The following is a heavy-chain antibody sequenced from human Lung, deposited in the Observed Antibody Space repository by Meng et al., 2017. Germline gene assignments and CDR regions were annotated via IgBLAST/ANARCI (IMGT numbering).Heavy chain of an antibody. CDR2: MDHSGTT. CDR1: GGSFCDYY. D-gene: IGHD4-11*01. J-gene: IGHJ4*02. CDR3: AIGPTTKAHDFDY. Sequence: AGGLLKPSETRSLAFFVSGGSFCDYYWRWIGRPPRTGLEGIGEMDHSGTTNNNPPLERRANKSRDTYQSNLYLKLISVTAADSAVYYCAIGPTTKAHDFDYWGQGTLVTVSS. V-gene: IGHV4-34*04.